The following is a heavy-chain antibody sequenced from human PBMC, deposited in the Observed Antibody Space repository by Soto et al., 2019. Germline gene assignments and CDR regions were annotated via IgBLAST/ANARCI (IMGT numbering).Heavy chain of an antibody. V-gene: IGHV3-7*05. CDR2: IKQDGSEK. CDR1: GVCISRQW. J-gene: IGHJ3*02. Sequence: CAAGGVCISRQWLNWVLKAPGKGLEWVANIKQDGSEKYYVDSVKGRFTISRDNAKNSLYLQMNSLRAEDTAVYYCARAIPLTTVATDAFDIWGQGTTVTVSS. D-gene: IGHD4-17*01. CDR3: ARAIPLTTVATDAFDI.